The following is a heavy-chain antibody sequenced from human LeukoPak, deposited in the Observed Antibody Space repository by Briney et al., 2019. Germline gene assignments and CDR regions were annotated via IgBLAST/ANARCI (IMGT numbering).Heavy chain of an antibody. CDR3: AKATYYYASGSYYFYAFDM. V-gene: IGHV3-64*04. J-gene: IGHJ3*02. CDR1: GFTFSSYA. D-gene: IGHD3-10*01. CDR2: ISINGGST. Sequence: GGSLRLSCSASGFTFSSYAMHWVRQAPGKGLEYVSGISINGGSTYYADSVKGRFTISRDNSKNTLYLQMNSLRAEDTAVYYCAKATYYYASGSYYFYAFDMWGQGTMVTVSS.